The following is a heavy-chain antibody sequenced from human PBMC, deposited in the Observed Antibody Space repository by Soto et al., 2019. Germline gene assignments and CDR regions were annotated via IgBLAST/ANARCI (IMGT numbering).Heavy chain of an antibody. CDR2: ISSGGAVS. D-gene: IGHD1-1*01. V-gene: IGHV3-11*01. J-gene: IGHJ5*02. CDR1: GFVFGDYY. Sequence: VQLVESGGGLVKPGGSLRLSCAASGFVFGDYYMTWIRQAPGKALEWVSDISSGGAVSNFADSVRGRFTISRDNTNNSLYLQMNNLRAEDTAIYYCARRLTGRTTGDWFDPWGQGTLVTVSS. CDR3: ARRLTGRTTGDWFDP.